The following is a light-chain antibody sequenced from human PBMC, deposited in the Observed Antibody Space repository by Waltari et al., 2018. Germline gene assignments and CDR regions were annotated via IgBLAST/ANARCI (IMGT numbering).Light chain of an antibody. V-gene: IGKV3-20*01. Sequence: DIVLTQSPGTLSLSPGERATLSCRASQSVSSSYLAWYQQKSGQAPRLLIYGASSRATGIPDRFSGSGSGTDFTLTISRLEPEDFAVYYCQQYGSSPVTFGQGTKVEIK. CDR2: GAS. J-gene: IGKJ1*01. CDR1: QSVSSSY. CDR3: QQYGSSPVT.